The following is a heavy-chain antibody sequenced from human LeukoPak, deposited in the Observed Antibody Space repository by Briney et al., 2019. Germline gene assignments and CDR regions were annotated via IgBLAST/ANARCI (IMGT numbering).Heavy chain of an antibody. CDR1: GYAFTGYY. Sequence: GASVKVSCKASGYAFTGYYMHWVRQAPGQGLEWMGWINPNSGGTNYAQKFQGRVTMTRDTSISTAYMELSRLRSDDTAVYYCARVGYSGYDLGGLYFDYWGQGTLVTVSS. J-gene: IGHJ4*02. CDR3: ARVGYSGYDLGGLYFDY. V-gene: IGHV1-2*02. D-gene: IGHD5-12*01. CDR2: INPNSGGT.